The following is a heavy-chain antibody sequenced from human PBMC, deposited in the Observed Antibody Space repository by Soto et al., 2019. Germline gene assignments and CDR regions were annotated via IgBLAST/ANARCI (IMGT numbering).Heavy chain of an antibody. CDR3: AKGVDSSGYLRCADDY. D-gene: IGHD3-22*01. V-gene: IGHV3-30*18. CDR2: ISYDGSNK. J-gene: IGHJ4*01. CDR1: GFTFSSYG. Sequence: GGSLRLSCAASGFTFSSYGMHWVRQAPGKGLEWVAVISYDGSNKYYADSVKGRFTISRDNSKNTLYLQMNSLRAEDTAVYYCAKGVDSSGYLRCADDYWGHGTLVTVSS.